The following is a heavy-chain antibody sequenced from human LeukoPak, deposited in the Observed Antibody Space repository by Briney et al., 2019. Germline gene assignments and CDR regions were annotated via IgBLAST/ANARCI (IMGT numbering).Heavy chain of an antibody. CDR2: ICGSGRGCRT. Sequence: GGSLRLSCAASGFTVSSNYMSWVRQAPGKGLEWVSAICGSGRGCRTYYADCVKGRINISRDNSQNTLYRQMNRHRAVDTALYYCGKSSIAVGGGDSFDYGGQATLVTVSA. CDR3: GKSSIAVGGGDSFDY. J-gene: IGHJ4*01. CDR1: GFTVSSNY. V-gene: IGHV3-23*01. D-gene: IGHD6-13*01.